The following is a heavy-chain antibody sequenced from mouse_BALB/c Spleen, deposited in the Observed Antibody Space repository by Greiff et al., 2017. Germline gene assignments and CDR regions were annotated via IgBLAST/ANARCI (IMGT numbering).Heavy chain of an antibody. Sequence: EVMLVESGGGLVQPGGSMKLSCVASGFTFSNYWMNWVRQSPEKGLEWVAEIRLKSNNYATHYAESVKGRFTISRDDSKSSVYLQMNNLRAEDTGIYYCTRDGYYRYDYYAMDYWGQGTSVTVSS. V-gene: IGHV6-6*02. CDR1: GFTFSNYW. J-gene: IGHJ4*01. D-gene: IGHD2-14*01. CDR2: IRLKSNNYAT. CDR3: TRDGYYRYDYYAMDY.